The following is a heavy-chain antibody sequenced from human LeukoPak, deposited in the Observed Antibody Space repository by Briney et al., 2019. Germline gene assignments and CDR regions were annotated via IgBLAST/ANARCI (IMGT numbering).Heavy chain of an antibody. V-gene: IGHV3-23*01. D-gene: IGHD3-22*01. CDR2: ISGSGGST. CDR3: AKGAMHYYDSSGYNYFDY. CDR1: EFTFSSYA. Sequence: GGSLRLSCAASEFTFSSYAMQWVRQAPGKGLEWVSGISGSGGSTYYADSVKGRFTISRDNSKSTLHLQMDSLRAEDTAVYYCAKGAMHYYDSSGYNYFDYWGQGTLVTVSS. J-gene: IGHJ4*02.